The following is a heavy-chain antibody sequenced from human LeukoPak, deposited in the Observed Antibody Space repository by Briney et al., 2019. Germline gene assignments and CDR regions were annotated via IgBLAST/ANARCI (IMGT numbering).Heavy chain of an antibody. CDR2: ISSSSSYI. CDR3: ARGDYDSSGYYYVLDY. CDR1: GFTFSSYS. V-gene: IGHV3-21*01. Sequence: GGSLRLSCAASGFTFSSYSMNWVRQAPGKGLEWVSSISSSSSYIYYADSVKGRFTISRANAKNSLYLQMNSLRAEDTAVYYCARGDYDSSGYYYVLDYWGQGTLVTVSS. J-gene: IGHJ4*02. D-gene: IGHD3-22*01.